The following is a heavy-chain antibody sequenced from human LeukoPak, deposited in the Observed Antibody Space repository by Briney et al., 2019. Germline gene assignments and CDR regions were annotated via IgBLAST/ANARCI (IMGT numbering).Heavy chain of an antibody. CDR1: GGSISSYY. V-gene: IGHV4-59*08. CDR2: IYYSGST. D-gene: IGHD1-26*01. CDR3: ASGSGSYDY. J-gene: IGHJ4*02. Sequence: SETLSLTCTVSGGSISSYYWSWIRQPPGKGLEWIGYIYYSGSTNYNPSLESRVTISVDTSKNQFSLKLSSVTAADTAVYYCASGSGSYDYWGQGTLVTVSS.